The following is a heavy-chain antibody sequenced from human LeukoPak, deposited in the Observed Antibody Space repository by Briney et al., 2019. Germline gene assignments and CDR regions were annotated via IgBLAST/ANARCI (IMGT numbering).Heavy chain of an antibody. CDR2: IYYSGST. J-gene: IGHJ6*02. CDR3: ARDRSPEGYYDSSHWDYYHGMDV. Sequence: SETLSLTCTVSGGSISNYYWSWIRQPPGKGLEWIGYIYYSGSTNYNPSLKSRVTISVDTSKNQFSLNLSSVTAADTAMYYCARDRSPEGYYDSSHWDYYHGMDVWGQGTTVTVSS. D-gene: IGHD3-22*01. V-gene: IGHV4-59*01. CDR1: GGSISNYY.